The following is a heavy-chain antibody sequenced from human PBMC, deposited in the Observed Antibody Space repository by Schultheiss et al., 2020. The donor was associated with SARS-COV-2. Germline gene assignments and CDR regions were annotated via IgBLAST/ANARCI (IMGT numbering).Heavy chain of an antibody. V-gene: IGHV3-23*01. CDR3: ARWGPMVYATYYYYYYMDV. CDR2: ISGSGGST. J-gene: IGHJ6*03. D-gene: IGHD2-8*01. CDR1: GFTFSSYA. Sequence: GGSLRLSCAASGFTFSSYAMSWVRQAPGKGLEWVSAISGSGGSTYYADSVKGRFTISRDNAKNSLYLQMNSLRAEDTAVYYCARWGPMVYATYYYYYYMDVWGKGTTVTVSS.